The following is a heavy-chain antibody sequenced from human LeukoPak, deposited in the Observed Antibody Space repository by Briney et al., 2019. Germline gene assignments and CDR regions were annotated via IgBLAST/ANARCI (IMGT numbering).Heavy chain of an antibody. CDR3: ASVRFYDSIGYSPGHYMDV. CDR1: LCPPYNSI. V-gene: IGHV4-4*07. CDR2: LYPSVST. J-gene: IGHJ6*03. D-gene: IGHD3-22*01. Sequence: SETLSLTPMHPLCPPYNSIWSKRSQPAGKGLEWIGRLYPSVSTNYNPSLKSRVTMSVDTSKNQFALVLSAVTAADTDVHYYASVRFYDSIGYSPGHYMDVWGKGTTVTVSS.